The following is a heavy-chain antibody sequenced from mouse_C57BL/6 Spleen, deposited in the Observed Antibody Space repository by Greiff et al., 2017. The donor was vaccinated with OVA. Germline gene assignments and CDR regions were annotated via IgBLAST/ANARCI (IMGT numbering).Heavy chain of an antibody. V-gene: IGHV2-5*01. Sequence: QVQLQQSGPGLVQPSQSLSITCTVSGFSLTSYGVHWVRQSPGKGLEWLGVIWRGGSTDYNAAFMSRLSITKDNSKSQVFFKMNSLQADDTAIYYCAKPKAYGSSYAMDYWGQGTSVTVSS. D-gene: IGHD1-1*01. CDR1: GFSLTSYG. J-gene: IGHJ4*01. CDR2: IWRGGST. CDR3: AKPKAYGSSYAMDY.